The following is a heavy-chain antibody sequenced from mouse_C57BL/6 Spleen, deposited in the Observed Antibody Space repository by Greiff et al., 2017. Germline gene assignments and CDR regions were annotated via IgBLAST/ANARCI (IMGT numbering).Heavy chain of an antibody. J-gene: IGHJ2*01. V-gene: IGHV1-15*01. D-gene: IGHD3-2*02. CDR2: IDPETGGT. CDR3: TPQTAQDSYYFDY. Sequence: VKLVESGAELVRPGASVTLSCKASGYTFTDYEMHWVKQTPVHGLEWIGAIDPETGGTAYNQKFKGKAILTADKSSSTAYMELRSLTSEDSAVYYCTPQTAQDSYYFDYWGQGTTLTVSS. CDR1: GYTFTDYE.